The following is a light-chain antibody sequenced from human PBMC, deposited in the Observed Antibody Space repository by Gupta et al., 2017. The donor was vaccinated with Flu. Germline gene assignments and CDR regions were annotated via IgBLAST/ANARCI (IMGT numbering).Light chain of an antibody. CDR3: QQYGSSLRA. J-gene: IGKJ2*01. CDR2: GAS. CDR1: QSVSSSY. V-gene: IGKV3-20*01. Sequence: GTVSLSPGERATLACRASQSVSSSYLAWYQQKPGQAPRLLIYGASSRATGIPDRFSGSGSGTDFTLTISRLEPEDFAVYYCQQYGSSLRAFGQGTKLEIK.